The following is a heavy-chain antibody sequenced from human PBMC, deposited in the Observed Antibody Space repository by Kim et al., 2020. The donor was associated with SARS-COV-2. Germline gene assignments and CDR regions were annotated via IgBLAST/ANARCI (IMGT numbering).Heavy chain of an antibody. CDR3: AKGAVGLSRLDAFFFAR. D-gene: IGHD3-3*01. CDR1: GFTFGSYA. CDR2: LSSSAIRT. V-gene: IGHV3-23*01. Sequence: GGSLRLSCAASGFTFGSYAMTWVRQAPGKGLEWVSTLSSSAIRTNSADSVRGRFTISRDNSKSTLYLQMNSLRVEDTAVYYCAKGAVGLSRLDAFFFARWGHGTLVTVSS. J-gene: IGHJ4*01.